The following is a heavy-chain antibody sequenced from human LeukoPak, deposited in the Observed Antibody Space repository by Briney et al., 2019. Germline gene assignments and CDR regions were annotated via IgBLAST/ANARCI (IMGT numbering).Heavy chain of an antibody. CDR2: INPNSGGT. Sequence: ASVTVSFKTSGYTFTGYYMHWVRQAPGQGLEWMGWINPNSGGTNYAQRFQGRVTMTRDTSMSTAYMELSRLRSDDSAVYYCARYFYDSSGSSSDAFDIWGQGTMVTVSS. CDR1: GYTFTGYY. D-gene: IGHD3-22*01. CDR3: ARYFYDSSGSSSDAFDI. J-gene: IGHJ3*02. V-gene: IGHV1-2*02.